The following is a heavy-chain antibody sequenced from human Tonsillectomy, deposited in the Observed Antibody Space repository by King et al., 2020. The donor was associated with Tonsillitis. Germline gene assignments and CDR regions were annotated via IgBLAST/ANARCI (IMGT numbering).Heavy chain of an antibody. CDR1: GDSISSGRHY. D-gene: IGHD2-8*02. CDR2: MYTNGET. Sequence: VQLQESGPGLVKPSQTLSLTCSVSGDSISSGRHYWSWVRQPAGKGLEWIGRMYTNGETNYNPSLKSRVTISLDTSKNHFSLKVTSVTDADTAMYYCATGQQPMGLDSWGQRTLVTVSS. J-gene: IGHJ4*02. CDR3: ATGQQPMGLDS. V-gene: IGHV4-61*02.